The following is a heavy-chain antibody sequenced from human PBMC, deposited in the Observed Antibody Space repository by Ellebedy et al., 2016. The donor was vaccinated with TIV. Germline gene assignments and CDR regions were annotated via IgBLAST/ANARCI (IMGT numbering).Heavy chain of an antibody. CDR2: VYYSGTT. V-gene: IGHV4-61*05. D-gene: IGHD3-10*01. CDR1: SGSISTNSYY. Sequence: SETLSLTXTVSSGSISTNSYYWAWIRQPPGKGLEWIGYVYYSGTTDYNPSLKSRVTISVDTSQNQSSLKLNSVNAADTAVYYCGRGSPVVYYWGQGTLVTVSS. CDR3: GRGSPVVYY. J-gene: IGHJ4*02.